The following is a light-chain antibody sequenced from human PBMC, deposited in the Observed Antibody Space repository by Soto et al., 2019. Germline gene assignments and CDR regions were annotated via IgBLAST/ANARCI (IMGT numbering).Light chain of an antibody. J-gene: IGLJ3*02. V-gene: IGLV1-44*01. CDR3: AAWDDSLNGWV. Sequence: QSVLTQAPSASGTPGQRVTISCSGSSSNIGSNTVNWYQQLPGTAPKLLIYSNNQRPSGVPDRFSGSKSGTSASLAISGLQSEDEADYYCAAWDDSLNGWVFGGGTQVTVL. CDR1: SSNIGSNT. CDR2: SNN.